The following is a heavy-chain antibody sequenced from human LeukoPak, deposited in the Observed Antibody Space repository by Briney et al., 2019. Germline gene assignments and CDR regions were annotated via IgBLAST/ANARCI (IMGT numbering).Heavy chain of an antibody. J-gene: IGHJ4*02. V-gene: IGHV4-39*07. Sequence: PSETLSLTCTVSGGSISSSSYYWGWIRQPPGKGLEWIGSIYYSGSTYYNPSLKSRVTISVDTSKNQFSLKLSSVTAADTAVYYCARDTAPHYYGSGSYRVGGYFDYWGQGTLVTVSS. CDR1: GGSISSSSYY. D-gene: IGHD3-10*01. CDR2: IYYSGST. CDR3: ARDTAPHYYGSGSYRVGGYFDY.